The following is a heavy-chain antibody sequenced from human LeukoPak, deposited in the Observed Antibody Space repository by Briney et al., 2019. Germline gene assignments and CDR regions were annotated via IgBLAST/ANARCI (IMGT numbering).Heavy chain of an antibody. Sequence: TGGSLRLSCAASGFTFSSYSMNWVRQAPGKGLEWVSYISSSSSTIYYADSVKGRFTISRDNAKNSLYLQMNSLRAEDTAVYYCARVGVSYGPSGGFDYWGQGTLVTVSS. V-gene: IGHV3-48*04. D-gene: IGHD5-18*01. CDR1: GFTFSSYS. J-gene: IGHJ4*02. CDR3: ARVGVSYGPSGGFDY. CDR2: ISSSSSTI.